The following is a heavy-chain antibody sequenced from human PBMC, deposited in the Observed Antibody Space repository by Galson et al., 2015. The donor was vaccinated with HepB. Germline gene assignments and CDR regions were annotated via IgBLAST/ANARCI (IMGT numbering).Heavy chain of an antibody. CDR3: ARCIAAAGHFDY. CDR1: GFTVSSNY. J-gene: IGHJ4*02. Sequence: SLRLSCAASGFTVSSNYMSWVRQAPGKGLEWVSVIYSGGSTYYADSVKGRFTISRDNSKNTLYLQMNSLRAEDTAVYYCARCIAAAGHFDYWGQGTLVTVSS. CDR2: IYSGGST. D-gene: IGHD6-13*01. V-gene: IGHV3-53*01.